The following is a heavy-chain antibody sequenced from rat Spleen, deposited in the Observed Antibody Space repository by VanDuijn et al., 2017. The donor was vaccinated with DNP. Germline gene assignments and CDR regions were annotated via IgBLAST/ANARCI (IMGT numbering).Heavy chain of an antibody. D-gene: IGHD5-1*01. CDR1: GFSFSTYD. V-gene: IGHV5-19*01. Sequence: EVQLVESGGGLVQPGGSLKLSCAASGFSFSTYDMAWVRQAPTKGLEWVASISPSGDVTYHRDSVKGRFTLSRDNAKNTLYLQMNSLRSEDTATYYCATGSNWFAYWGQGTLVTVSS. CDR3: ATGSNWFAY. CDR2: ISPSGDVT. J-gene: IGHJ3*01.